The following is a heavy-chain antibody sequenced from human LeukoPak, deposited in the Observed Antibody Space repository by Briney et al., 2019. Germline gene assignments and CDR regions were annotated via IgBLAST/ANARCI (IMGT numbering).Heavy chain of an antibody. V-gene: IGHV4-59*01. CDR1: GGSISSYY. Sequence: KSSETLSLTCTVSGGSISSYYWSWIRQPPGKGLEWIGYIYYSGSTNYNPSLKSRVTISVDTSKNQFSLKLSSVTAADTAVCYCAREGAFDIWGQGTMVTVSS. CDR2: IYYSGST. J-gene: IGHJ3*02. CDR3: AREGAFDI.